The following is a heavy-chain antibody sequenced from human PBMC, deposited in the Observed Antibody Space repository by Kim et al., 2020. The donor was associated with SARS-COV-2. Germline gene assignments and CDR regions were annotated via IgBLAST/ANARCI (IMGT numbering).Heavy chain of an antibody. J-gene: IGHJ6*02. CDR3: ARSHYCTNGVCFSSYYYYYGMDV. CDR2: INHSGST. V-gene: IGHV4-34*01. Sequence: SETLSLTCAVYGGSFSGYYWSWIRQPPGKGLEWIGEINHSGSTNYNPSLKSRVTTSVDTSKNQFSLKLSSVTAADTAVYYCARSHYCTNGVCFSSYYYYYGMDVWDQGTTRTVSS. CDR1: GGSFSGYY. D-gene: IGHD2-8*01.